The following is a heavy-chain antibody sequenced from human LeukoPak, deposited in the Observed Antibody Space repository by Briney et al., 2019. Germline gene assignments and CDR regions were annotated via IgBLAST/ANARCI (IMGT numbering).Heavy chain of an antibody. J-gene: IGHJ4*02. V-gene: IGHV4-39*07. CDR1: GDSISTSNSY. Sequence: SETLSLTCTVSGDSISTSNSYWGWIRQPPGKGLEWIGSIYYSGNTYYNASLKSRVTISVDTSKNQFSLKLTSVTAADTAVYYCAREYEWFGELDYWGQGTLVTVSS. CDR3: AREYEWFGELDY. D-gene: IGHD3-10*01. CDR2: IYYSGNT.